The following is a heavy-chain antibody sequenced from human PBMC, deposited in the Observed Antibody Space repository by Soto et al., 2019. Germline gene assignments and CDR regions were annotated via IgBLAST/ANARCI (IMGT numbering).Heavy chain of an antibody. CDR3: ARDLWWELDPYYFDY. V-gene: IGHV3-48*02. D-gene: IGHD1-26*01. CDR1: GFTFSSYS. J-gene: IGHJ4*02. Sequence: GGSLRLSCAASGFTFSSYSMNWVRQAPGKGLEWVSYISSSSSTIYYADSVKGRFTISRDNAKNSLYLQMNSLRDEDTAVYYCARDLWWELDPYYFDYWGQGTLVTVSS. CDR2: ISSSSSTI.